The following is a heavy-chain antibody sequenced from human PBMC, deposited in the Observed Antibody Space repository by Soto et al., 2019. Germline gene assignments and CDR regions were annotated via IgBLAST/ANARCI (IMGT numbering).Heavy chain of an antibody. Sequence: SETLSLTCTVSGGSISSYYWSWIRQPPGKGLEWIGYIYYSGSTNYNPSLKSRVTISVDTSKNQFSLKLSSVTAADTAVYYCARRDWRIRGYCSGGSCYSGAFDIWGQGTMVTVSS. CDR1: GGSISSYY. V-gene: IGHV4-59*08. D-gene: IGHD2-15*01. J-gene: IGHJ3*02. CDR2: IYYSGST. CDR3: ARRDWRIRGYCSGGSCYSGAFDI.